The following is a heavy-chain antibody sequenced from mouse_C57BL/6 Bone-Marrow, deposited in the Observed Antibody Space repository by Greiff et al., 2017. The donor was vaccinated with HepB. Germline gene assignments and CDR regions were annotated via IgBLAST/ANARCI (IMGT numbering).Heavy chain of an antibody. D-gene: IGHD2-4*01. CDR3: GYDYDGPYYYAMDY. CDR1: GYSFTDYN. V-gene: IGHV1-39*01. Sequence: EVQLQQSGPELVKPGASVKISCKASGYSFTDYNMNWVKQSNGKSLEWIGVINPNYGTTSYNQKFKGKATLTVDQSSSTAYMQLNSLTSEDSAVYYCGYDYDGPYYYAMDYWGQGTSVTVSS. CDR2: INPNYGTT. J-gene: IGHJ4*01.